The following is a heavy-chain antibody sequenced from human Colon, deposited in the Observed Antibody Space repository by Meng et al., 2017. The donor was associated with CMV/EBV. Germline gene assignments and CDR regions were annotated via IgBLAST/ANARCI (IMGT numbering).Heavy chain of an antibody. V-gene: IGHV3-7*01. Sequence: GESLKISCIASGFTFGTYWMTWVRQAPGKGPEWVANMRQDGNEKYYVDSVKGRFTISRDNAKNSLSLQMNSLRAEDTAMYYCASEWGTSGYWGQGTLVTVSS. J-gene: IGHJ4*02. D-gene: IGHD3-16*01. CDR1: GFTFGTYW. CDR3: ASEWGTSGY. CDR2: MRQDGNEK.